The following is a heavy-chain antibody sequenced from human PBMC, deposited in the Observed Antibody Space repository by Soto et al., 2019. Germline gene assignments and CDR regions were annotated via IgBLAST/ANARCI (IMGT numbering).Heavy chain of an antibody. D-gene: IGHD6-19*01. J-gene: IGHJ5*02. V-gene: IGHV3-30*18. CDR1: GFTFSSHG. Sequence: QVQLVDSGGGVVQPGRSLRLPCAASGFTFSSHGMHWVRQAPGKGLEWVAVISYDGSNKYYSDSVKGRFTLSSDNSNNTLYLQMNSLRAEDTAVYYCAKTEQWLVIQSPGDNGFDPWVQETLVSVCS. CDR3: AKTEQWLVIQSPGDNGFDP. CDR2: ISYDGSNK.